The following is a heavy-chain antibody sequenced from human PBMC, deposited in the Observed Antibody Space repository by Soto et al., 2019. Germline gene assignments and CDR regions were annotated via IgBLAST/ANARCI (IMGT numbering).Heavy chain of an antibody. CDR1: GGSITSYY. CDR3: ARTYYYGSGSYAVDP. Sequence: PSETLSLTCTVSGGSITSYYWSWIRQPPGKGLDWIGYIYYSGNTNYNPSLKSRVTMSIDTSKNQFSLKLSSVTAADTAVYYCARTYYYGSGSYAVDPWGQGTLVTVSS. D-gene: IGHD3-10*01. J-gene: IGHJ5*02. V-gene: IGHV4-59*08. CDR2: IYYSGNT.